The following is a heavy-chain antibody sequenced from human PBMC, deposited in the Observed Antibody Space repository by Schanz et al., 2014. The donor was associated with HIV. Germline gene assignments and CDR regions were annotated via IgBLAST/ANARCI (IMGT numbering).Heavy chain of an antibody. CDR2: IYNSGSS. Sequence: QVQLQESGPGLVKPSETLSLTCTVSGGSISGYYWSWIRQPQGKGLEWIGNIYNSGSSNYNNNPSLKRRVTISVDTSKNQFSLKLSSVTAADTAVYYCARDQFRGAFDIWGQGTMVTVSS. V-gene: IGHV4-59*01. CDR1: GGSISGYY. CDR3: ARDQFRGAFDI. J-gene: IGHJ3*02.